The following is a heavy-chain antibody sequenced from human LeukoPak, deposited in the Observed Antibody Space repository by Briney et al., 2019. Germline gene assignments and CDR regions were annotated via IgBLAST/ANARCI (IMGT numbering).Heavy chain of an antibody. V-gene: IGHV3-30*02. J-gene: IGHJ5*02. CDR1: GFTFSSYG. CDR2: IRYDGSNK. Sequence: GGSLRLSCAASGFTFSSYGMHWVRQAPGKGLEWVAFIRYDGSNKYYADSVKGRFTISRDNSKNTLYLQMNSLRADDAAVYYCARVQFGWFDPWGQGTLVTVSS. D-gene: IGHD3-16*01. CDR3: ARVQFGWFDP.